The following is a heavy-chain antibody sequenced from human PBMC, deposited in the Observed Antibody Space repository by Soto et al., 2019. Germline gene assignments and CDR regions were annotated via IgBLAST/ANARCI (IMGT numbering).Heavy chain of an antibody. D-gene: IGHD6-13*01. J-gene: IGHJ5*01. CDR1: GYTFTSYG. Sequence: QVQLVQSGAEVKKPGASVKVSCKASGYTFTSYGISWVRQSPGQGLEWMGWISAYNGNTNNAQKFQGRVAVTTDTSTSTAYMELMKLRSDDTAVYYCARTSGYSSTDNWFDSWGQGTLVTVSS. CDR2: ISAYNGNT. CDR3: ARTSGYSSTDNWFDS. V-gene: IGHV1-18*01.